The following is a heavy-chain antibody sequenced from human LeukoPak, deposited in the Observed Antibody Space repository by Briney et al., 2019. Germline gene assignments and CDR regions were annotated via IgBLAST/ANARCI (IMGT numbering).Heavy chain of an antibody. D-gene: IGHD3-10*01. J-gene: IGHJ4*02. CDR3: ARGLGGGMAH. CDR1: GGSISGYH. CDR2: INHSGST. Sequence: SETLSLTCTVSGGSISGYHWSWIRQPPGKGLEWIGEINHSGSTNYNPSLKSRVTISVDTSKNQFSLKLSSVTAADTAVYYCARGLGGGMAHWGQGTLVTVSS. V-gene: IGHV4-34*01.